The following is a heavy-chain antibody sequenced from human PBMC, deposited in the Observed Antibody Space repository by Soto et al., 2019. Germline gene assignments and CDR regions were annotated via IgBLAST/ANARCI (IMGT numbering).Heavy chain of an antibody. CDR1: GFTFDDYA. Sequence: GGSLRLSCAASGFTFDDYAMHWVRQAPGKGLEWVSGISWNSGSIGYADSVKGRFTISRDNAKNSLYLQMNSLRAEDTALYYCAKAGAFSYDFWSGSFAYWGQGTLVTVSS. CDR2: ISWNSGSI. D-gene: IGHD3-3*01. CDR3: AKAGAFSYDFWSGSFAY. V-gene: IGHV3-9*01. J-gene: IGHJ4*02.